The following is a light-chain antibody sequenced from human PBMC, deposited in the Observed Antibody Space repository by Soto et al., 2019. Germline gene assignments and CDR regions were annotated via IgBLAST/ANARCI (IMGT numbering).Light chain of an antibody. J-gene: IGLJ2*01. V-gene: IGLV2-14*01. Sequence: QSALTQPASVSGSPGQSITISCTGTSSDVVGYKYVSWYQQHPGKAPKLMIYEVSNRPSGVSNRFSGSKSGNTASLTISGLQAEYEADYYCSSYTSSSTVVFGGGTKVTVL. CDR2: EVS. CDR1: SSDVVGYKY. CDR3: SSYTSSSTVV.